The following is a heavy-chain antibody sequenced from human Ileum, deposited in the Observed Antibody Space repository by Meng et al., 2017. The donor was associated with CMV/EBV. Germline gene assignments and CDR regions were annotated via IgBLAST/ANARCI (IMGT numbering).Heavy chain of an antibody. Sequence: QITLKESGPTVVKPTQTLTLTCTFSGFSFTRGVGVGWIRQPPGKALEWLAVVFWDGDKHYSPSVKGRLTIIKDTSKNVVFLTMTNMDPVDTGTYYCARTAKARTSYYDTYDYWGQGTQVTVSS. J-gene: IGHJ4*02. CDR3: ARTAKARTSYYDTYDY. CDR2: VFWDGDK. V-gene: IGHV2-5*02. D-gene: IGHD3-16*01. CDR1: GFSFTRGVG.